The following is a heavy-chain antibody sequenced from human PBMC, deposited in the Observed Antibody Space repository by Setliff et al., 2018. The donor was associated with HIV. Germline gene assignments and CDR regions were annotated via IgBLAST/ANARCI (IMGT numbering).Heavy chain of an antibody. Sequence: ESGPTLVNPTPTPTLTCTFSGFSLSTNGVGVGWIRQPPGKALEWLALIYWDADKRYSPSLKNRLTITKDTSKNQVLLTMTNMDPLDTATYYCAHNHLAVAGSHYFDYWGQGTLVTVSS. J-gene: IGHJ4*02. CDR3: AHNHLAVAGSHYFDY. V-gene: IGHV2-5*02. D-gene: IGHD6-19*01. CDR2: IYWDADK. CDR1: GFSLSTNGVG.